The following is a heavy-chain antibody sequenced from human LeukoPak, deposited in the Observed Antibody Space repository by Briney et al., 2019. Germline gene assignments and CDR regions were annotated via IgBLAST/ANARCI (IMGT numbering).Heavy chain of an antibody. Sequence: ASVKVSCKASGYTFTGYYMHWVRQAPGQGLEWMGWINPNSGGANFAQKFQGRVTMTRDTSTNTVYMELSSLRSEDTAVYYCARGPKGGKDYWGQGTLVTVSS. CDR2: INPNSGGA. CDR1: GYTFTGYY. D-gene: IGHD3-16*01. V-gene: IGHV1-2*02. CDR3: ARGPKGGKDY. J-gene: IGHJ4*02.